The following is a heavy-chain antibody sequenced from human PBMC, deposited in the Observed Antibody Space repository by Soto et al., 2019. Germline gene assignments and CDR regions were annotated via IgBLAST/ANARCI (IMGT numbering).Heavy chain of an antibody. Sequence: QVQLVQSGAEVKKPGSSVKVSCKASGGTFSSYAISWVRQAPGQGLEWMGGIIPIFGTANYAQKFQGRVTITADESTSTAYMELSSLRSEDTAVYHCARDAYCGGDCYPPSYYYAMDVWGQGTTVTVSS. J-gene: IGHJ6*02. CDR2: IIPIFGTA. CDR1: GGTFSSYA. D-gene: IGHD2-21*02. V-gene: IGHV1-69*01. CDR3: ARDAYCGGDCYPPSYYYAMDV.